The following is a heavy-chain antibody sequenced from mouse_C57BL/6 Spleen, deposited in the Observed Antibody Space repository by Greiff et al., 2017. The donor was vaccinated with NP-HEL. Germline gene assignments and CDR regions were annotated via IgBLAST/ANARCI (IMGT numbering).Heavy chain of an antibody. CDR3: ARGYYDYDEGAWFAY. Sequence: DVQLVESGGGLVKPGGSLKLSCAASGFTFSDYGMHWVRQAPEKGLEWVAYISSGSSTIYYADTVKGRFTISRDNAKNTLFLQMTSLRSEDTAMYYCARGYYDYDEGAWFAYWGQGTLVTVSA. CDR1: GFTFSDYG. D-gene: IGHD2-4*01. CDR2: ISSGSSTI. J-gene: IGHJ3*01. V-gene: IGHV5-17*01.